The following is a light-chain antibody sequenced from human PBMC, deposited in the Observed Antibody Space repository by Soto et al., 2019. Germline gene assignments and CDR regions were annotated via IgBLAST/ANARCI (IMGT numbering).Light chain of an antibody. CDR1: SSDVGGYNY. Sequence: QSALTQPASVSGSPGQSITISCTGTSSDVGGYNYVSWYQQHPGKAPKLMIYEVSNRPSGVPDRFSGSKSGNTASLTISGLQAEDEATYYCNSYTSTSTLVFGGGTKLTVL. CDR2: EVS. V-gene: IGLV2-14*01. CDR3: NSYTSTSTLV. J-gene: IGLJ3*02.